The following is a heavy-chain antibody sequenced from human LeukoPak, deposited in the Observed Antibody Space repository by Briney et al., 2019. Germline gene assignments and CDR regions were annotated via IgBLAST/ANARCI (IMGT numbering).Heavy chain of an antibody. CDR3: AKAPPYSSDSSGYFQH. CDR2: ISWNSGII. D-gene: IGHD3-22*01. Sequence: GRSLRLSCAASGFTFDDSAMHWVRQVPGKGLEWVSGISWNSGIIDYADSVKGRFTISRDNAKNSLYLQMNNLRPDDTAFYYCAKAPPYSSDSSGYFQHWGQGTLVTVSS. V-gene: IGHV3-9*01. CDR1: GFTFDDSA. J-gene: IGHJ1*01.